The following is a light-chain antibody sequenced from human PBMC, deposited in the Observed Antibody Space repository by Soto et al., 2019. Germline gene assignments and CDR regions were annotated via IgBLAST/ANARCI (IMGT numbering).Light chain of an antibody. V-gene: IGLV1-36*01. Sequence: QAVVTQPPSVSEAPRQRVTISCSGSSSNIGNNAVNWYQQLPGKAPKLLIYYDDLLPSGVSDRFSGSKSGTSASLAISGLQSEDEADYYCAAWDDSLNGRYVFGTGTQLTVL. CDR1: SSNIGNNA. CDR3: AAWDDSLNGRYV. CDR2: YDD. J-gene: IGLJ1*01.